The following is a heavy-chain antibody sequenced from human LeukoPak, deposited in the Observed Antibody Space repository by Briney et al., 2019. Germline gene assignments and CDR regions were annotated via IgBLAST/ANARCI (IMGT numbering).Heavy chain of an antibody. J-gene: IGHJ3*02. V-gene: IGHV4-34*01. CDR2: INHSGST. CDR3: ASPGSGRHAFDI. CDR1: GGSFSGYY. D-gene: IGHD3-10*01. Sequence: SETLSLTCAVYGGSFSGYYWSWIRQPPGKGLEWIGEINHSGSTNYNPSLKSRVTISVDTSKNQFCLKLSSVNAADTAVYYCASPGSGRHAFDIWGQGTMVTVSS.